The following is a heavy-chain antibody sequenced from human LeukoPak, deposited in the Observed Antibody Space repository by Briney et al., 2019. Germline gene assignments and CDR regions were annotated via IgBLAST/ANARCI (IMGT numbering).Heavy chain of an antibody. CDR3: VTSDQWFGAWLGGY. D-gene: IGHD3-10*01. CDR1: GFTFSSYA. CDR2: ISSNGGST. Sequence: PGGSLRLSCSASGFTFSSYAMHWVRQAPGKGLEYVSAISSNGGSTYYADSVKGRFTISRDNSKNTLYLQMTSLRAEDTAGYYCVTSDQWFGAWLGGYWGQGTLVTVSS. V-gene: IGHV3-64D*09. J-gene: IGHJ4*02.